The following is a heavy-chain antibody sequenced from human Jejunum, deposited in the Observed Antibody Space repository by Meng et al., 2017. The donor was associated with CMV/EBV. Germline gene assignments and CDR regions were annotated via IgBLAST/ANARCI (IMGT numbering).Heavy chain of an antibody. V-gene: IGHV1-2*02. CDR2: IHPDSGGT. CDR1: YTFTGHS. CDR3: ARDLRFLGRCFGMDV. Sequence: YTFTGHSMHWVRQAPGQGLEWMGWIHPDSGGTNYAQKFLGRVTMTSDTSISTAYMELSSLRSDDTAVYYCARDLRFLGRCFGMDVWGQGTTVTVSS. D-gene: IGHD3-3*01. J-gene: IGHJ6*02.